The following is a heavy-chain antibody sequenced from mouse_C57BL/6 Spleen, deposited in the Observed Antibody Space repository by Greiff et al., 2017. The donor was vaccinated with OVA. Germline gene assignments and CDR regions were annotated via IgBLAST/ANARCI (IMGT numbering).Heavy chain of an antibody. D-gene: IGHD2-1*01. CDR2: INPSNGGT. V-gene: IGHV1-53*01. J-gene: IGHJ2*01. CDR3: ARGDGNYEYYFDY. CDR1: GYTFTSYW. Sequence: VQLQQSGTELVKPGASVKLSCKASGYTFTSYWMHWVRQRPGQGLEWIGNINPSNGGTNYNEKFKSKATLTVDKSSSTAYMQLSSLTSEDSAVYYCARGDGNYEYYFDYWGQGTTLTVSS.